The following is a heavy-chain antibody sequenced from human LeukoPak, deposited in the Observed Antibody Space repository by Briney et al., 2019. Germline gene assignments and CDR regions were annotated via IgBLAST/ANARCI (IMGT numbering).Heavy chain of an antibody. V-gene: IGHV3-21*01. Sequence: GRSLRLSCAASGFTFSSYSMNWVRQAPGKGLEWVSSISSSGSYIYYADSVKCRFTNSRDNAKNSLYLQMNSLRAEDTAIYYCARGSGSSSWYNYFDYWGQGTLVTVSS. D-gene: IGHD6-13*01. CDR1: GFTFSSYS. CDR2: ISSSGSYI. J-gene: IGHJ4*02. CDR3: ARGSGSSSWYNYFDY.